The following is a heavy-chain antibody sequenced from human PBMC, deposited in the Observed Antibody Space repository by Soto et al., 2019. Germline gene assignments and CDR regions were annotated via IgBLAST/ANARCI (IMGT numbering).Heavy chain of an antibody. D-gene: IGHD2-2*01. V-gene: IGHV1-58*02. CDR1: GFTFTSSA. J-gene: IGHJ3*02. CDR3: AADIVVVPAAMWADAFDI. Sequence: GASVKVSCKASGFTFTSSAMQWVRQARGQRLEWIGWIVVGSGNANYAQKFQERVTITRDMSTGTAYMELSSLRSEDTAVYYCAADIVVVPAAMWADAFDIWGQGTMVTVSS. CDR2: IVVGSGNA.